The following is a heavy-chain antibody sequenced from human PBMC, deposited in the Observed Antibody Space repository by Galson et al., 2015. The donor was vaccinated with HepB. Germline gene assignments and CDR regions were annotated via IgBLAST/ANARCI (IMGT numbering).Heavy chain of an antibody. Sequence: LRLSCAASGFTLSSSSMHWVRQAPGKGLVWVSRISSDGSITIYADSVKGRFTISRDNAKNTLYVQMNSLRAEDTAVYYCAREGGSGALDIWGQGTMVTVSS. J-gene: IGHJ3*02. CDR3: AREGGSGALDI. CDR2: ISSDGSIT. D-gene: IGHD3-10*01. V-gene: IGHV3-74*01. CDR1: GFTLSSSS.